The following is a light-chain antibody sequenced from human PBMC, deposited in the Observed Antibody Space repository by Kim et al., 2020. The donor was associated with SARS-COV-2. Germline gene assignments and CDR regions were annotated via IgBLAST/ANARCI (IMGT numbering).Light chain of an antibody. CDR3: HQYNNWWT. CDR1: QSVSSN. CDR2: SAS. Sequence: EIVMTQSPATMSVSPGERATLSCRASQSVSSNLAWYQQKTGQAPRLLIYSASTRATGIPARFSGSGSGTEFTLTISSLQSEDFAVYYCHQYNNWWTFGQGTKVDI. V-gene: IGKV3-15*01. J-gene: IGKJ1*01.